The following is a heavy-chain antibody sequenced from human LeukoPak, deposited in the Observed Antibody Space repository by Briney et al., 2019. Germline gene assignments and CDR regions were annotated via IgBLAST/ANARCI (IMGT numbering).Heavy chain of an antibody. CDR2: IYYSGST. CDR3: ARFEYQLLYYFDY. Sequence: SQTLSLTCTVSGGSISSYYWSWIRQPPGKGLEGIGYIYYSGSTNYNPSLKSRVTISVDTSKNQFSLKLSSVTAADTAVYYCARFEYQLLYYFDYWGQGTLVTVSS. V-gene: IGHV4-59*01. D-gene: IGHD2-2*01. J-gene: IGHJ4*02. CDR1: GGSISSYY.